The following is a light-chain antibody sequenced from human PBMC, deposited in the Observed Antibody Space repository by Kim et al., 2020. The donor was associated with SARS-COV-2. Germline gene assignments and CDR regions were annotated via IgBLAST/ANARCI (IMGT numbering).Light chain of an antibody. CDR3: QAWDSSTAV. Sequence: VSPGQTATITCSGDKLGDKYACWYQQKPGPSPVLVIYQDSKRPSGIPERFSGSNSGNTATLTISGTQAMDEADYYCQAWDSSTAVFGTGTKVTVL. CDR2: QDS. V-gene: IGLV3-1*01. J-gene: IGLJ1*01. CDR1: KLGDKY.